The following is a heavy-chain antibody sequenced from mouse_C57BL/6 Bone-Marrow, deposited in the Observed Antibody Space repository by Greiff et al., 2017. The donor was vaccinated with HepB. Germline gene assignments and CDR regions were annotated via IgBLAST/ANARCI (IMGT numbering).Heavy chain of an antibody. CDR3: TRRGIYDYALYY. V-gene: IGHV1-64*01. CDR2: IHPNSGST. CDR1: GYTFTSYW. D-gene: IGHD2-4*01. Sequence: QVQLQQPGAELVKPGASVKLSCKASGYTFTSYWMHWVKQRPGQGLEWIGMIHPNSGSTNYNEKFKSKATLTVDKASRTAYMQLSSLTSEDSAVYYCTRRGIYDYALYYWGQGTTLTVSS. J-gene: IGHJ2*01.